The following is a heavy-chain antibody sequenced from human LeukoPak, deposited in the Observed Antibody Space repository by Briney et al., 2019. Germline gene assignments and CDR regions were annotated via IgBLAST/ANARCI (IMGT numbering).Heavy chain of an antibody. V-gene: IGHV3-15*01. CDR3: TTALFRRGSYSPRAAFDI. CDR2: IKSKTDGGTT. CDR1: GFTFSNAW. J-gene: IGHJ3*02. Sequence: PGGSLRLSCAASGFTFSNAWMSWVRQAPGKGLEWVGRIKSKTDGGTTDYAAPVKGRFTISRDDSKNTLYLQMNSLKTEDTAVYYCTTALFRRGSYSPRAAFDIWGQGTMVTVSS. D-gene: IGHD1-26*01.